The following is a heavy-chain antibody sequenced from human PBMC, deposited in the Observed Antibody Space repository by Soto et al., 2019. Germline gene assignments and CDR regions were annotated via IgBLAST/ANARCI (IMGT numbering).Heavy chain of an antibody. J-gene: IGHJ4*02. CDR3: ASSGSWYSSPFDF. CDR2: IIPIFGTA. V-gene: IGHV1-69*13. CDR1: GGTFSSYA. D-gene: IGHD2-15*01. Sequence: SVKVSCKASGGTFSSYAISWVRQAPGQGLEWMGGIIPIFGTANYAQKFQGRVTITADESTSTAYMELNSLRPEDTAVYYCASSGSWYSSPFDFWGQGTLVTVSS.